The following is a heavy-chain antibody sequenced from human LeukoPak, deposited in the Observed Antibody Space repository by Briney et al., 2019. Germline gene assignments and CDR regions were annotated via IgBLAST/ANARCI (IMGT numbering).Heavy chain of an antibody. D-gene: IGHD1-26*01. CDR1: GGSISSYY. CDR2: IYYSGST. CDR3: VRETVPAWDGHYGMDV. Sequence: PSETLSLTCTVSGGSISSYYWSWIRRPPGKGLEWSGYIYYSGSTNYNPSLKSRVTISVDKSKNQFSLKLSSVTAADTAVYYCVRETVPAWDGHYGMDVWGQGTTVTVSS. V-gene: IGHV4-59*12. J-gene: IGHJ6*02.